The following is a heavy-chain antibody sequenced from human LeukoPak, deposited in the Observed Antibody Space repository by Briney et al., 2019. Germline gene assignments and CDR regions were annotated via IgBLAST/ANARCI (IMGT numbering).Heavy chain of an antibody. CDR1: GFSFADSW. V-gene: IGHV3-74*01. CDR2: INNDGSDT. Sequence: GGSLRLSCAASGFSFADSWMHWVRQAPGKGLVWVSRINNDGSDTRYADSVRGRFTISRDNAKNTLYLQMNSLRAEDTAVYYCARVSGLGMDEYYQHWGQGTLVTVPS. CDR3: ARVSGLGMDEYYQH. J-gene: IGHJ1*01. D-gene: IGHD3-10*01.